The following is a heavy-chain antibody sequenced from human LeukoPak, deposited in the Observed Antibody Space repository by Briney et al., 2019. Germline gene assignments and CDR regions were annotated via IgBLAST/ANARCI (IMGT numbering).Heavy chain of an antibody. Sequence: SETLSLTCTVSAYSFSSEYSWAWIRQPPGQGLEWIGNISHIGSAYCNPSLKSRVTISIDTPKNQFSVKLSSVTAADTAVYYCARQTGSGLFILPGGQGTLVTVSS. V-gene: IGHV4-38-2*02. D-gene: IGHD3/OR15-3a*01. CDR2: ISHIGSA. CDR3: ARQTGSGLFILP. CDR1: AYSFSSEYS. J-gene: IGHJ4*02.